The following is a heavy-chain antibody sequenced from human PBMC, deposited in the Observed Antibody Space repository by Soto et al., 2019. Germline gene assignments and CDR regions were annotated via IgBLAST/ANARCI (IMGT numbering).Heavy chain of an antibody. D-gene: IGHD4-17*01. Sequence: GGSLRLSCAASGFTFSIYGMHWFRQAPGKGLEWVAVIWYDGSNKYYADSVKGRFTISRDNSKNTLYLQMNSLRAEDTAVYYCARVNGDYYYYYMDVWGKGTTVTVSS. CDR1: GFTFSIYG. CDR3: ARVNGDYYYYYMDV. CDR2: IWYDGSNK. J-gene: IGHJ6*03. V-gene: IGHV3-33*01.